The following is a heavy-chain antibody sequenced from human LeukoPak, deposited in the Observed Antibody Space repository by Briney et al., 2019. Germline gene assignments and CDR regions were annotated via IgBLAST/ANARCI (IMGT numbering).Heavy chain of an antibody. CDR1: GFTFSSYS. CDR2: ISSSSSTI. Sequence: GGSLRLSCAASGFTFSSYSMNWVRQAPGKGLEWVSYISSSSSTIYYADSVKGRFTISRDNAKNSLYLQMNSLRAEDTAVYYCARGKGRITIFGVVDEAYGMDVWGQGTTVTVSS. V-gene: IGHV3-48*01. D-gene: IGHD3-3*01. J-gene: IGHJ6*02. CDR3: ARGKGRITIFGVVDEAYGMDV.